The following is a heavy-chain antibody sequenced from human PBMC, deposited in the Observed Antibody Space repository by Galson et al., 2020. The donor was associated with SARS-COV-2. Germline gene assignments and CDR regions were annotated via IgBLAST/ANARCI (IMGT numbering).Heavy chain of an antibody. CDR1: GYTFTTFY. Sequence: ASVKVSCKASGYTFTTFYITWVRQAPGQGLEWMGKISPYNSNTNYTQKLQGRVTMTTDTSTSTAYMELRSLTSDDTAVYYCARSLSLGDCSGGSCCFHWGQGTLVTVSS. CDR3: ARSLSLGDCSGGSCCFH. V-gene: IGHV1-18*01. D-gene: IGHD2-15*01. J-gene: IGHJ4*02. CDR2: ISPYNSNT.